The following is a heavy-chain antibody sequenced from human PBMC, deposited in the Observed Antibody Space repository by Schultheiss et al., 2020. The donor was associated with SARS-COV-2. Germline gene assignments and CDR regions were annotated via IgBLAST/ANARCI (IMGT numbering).Heavy chain of an antibody. CDR1: GFTVSSNY. Sequence: GESLKISCAASGFTVSSNYMNWVRQAPGKGLEWVSSISSSSSYIYYADSVKGRFTISRDNSKNTLYLQMNSLRSEDTAVYYCARNSRDYYYMDVWGKGTTVTVSS. CDR3: ARNSRDYYYMDV. CDR2: ISSSSSYI. J-gene: IGHJ6*03. V-gene: IGHV3-21*01.